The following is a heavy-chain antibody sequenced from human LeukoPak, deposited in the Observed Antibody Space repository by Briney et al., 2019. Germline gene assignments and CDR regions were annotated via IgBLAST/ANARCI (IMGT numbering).Heavy chain of an antibody. CDR3: ARGYGDFRVEGRYFHS. D-gene: IGHD4-17*01. Sequence: GGSLRLSCAASGFTFSSYAMSWVRQAPGKGLEWVSAISGSGGSTYYADSVKGRFTISRDNSKNTLYLQMNSLRAEDTAVYYCARGYGDFRVEGRYFHSWGQGTLVTVSS. CDR1: GFTFSSYA. V-gene: IGHV3-23*01. J-gene: IGHJ4*02. CDR2: ISGSGGST.